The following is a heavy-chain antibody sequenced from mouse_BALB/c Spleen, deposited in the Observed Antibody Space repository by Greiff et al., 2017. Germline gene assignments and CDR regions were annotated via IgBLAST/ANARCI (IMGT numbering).Heavy chain of an antibody. CDR3: TREGYDEDYAMDY. V-gene: IGHV1S22*01. J-gene: IGHJ4*01. CDR2: IYPGSGST. CDR1: GYTFTSYW. Sequence: LQQPGSELVRPGASVKLSCKASGYTFTSYWMHWVKQRPGQGLEWIGNIYPGSGSTNYDEKFKSKATLTVDTSSSTAYMQLSSLTSEDSAVYYCTREGYDEDYAMDYWGQGTSVTVSS. D-gene: IGHD2-2*01.